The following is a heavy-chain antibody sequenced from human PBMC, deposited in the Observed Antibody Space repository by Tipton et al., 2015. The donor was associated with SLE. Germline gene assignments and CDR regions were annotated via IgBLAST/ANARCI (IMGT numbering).Heavy chain of an antibody. V-gene: IGHV4-34*01. CDR1: GGSFSGYY. D-gene: IGHD3-3*01. CDR2: INHSGST. CDR3: ATDYDFWSGYLGY. Sequence: TLSLTCAVYGGSFSGYYWSWIRQPPGKGLEWIGEINHSGSTNYNPSLKSRVTLSVDTSKNQFSLKLSSVTAADTAVYYCATDYDFWSGYLGYWGQGTLVTVSS. J-gene: IGHJ4*02.